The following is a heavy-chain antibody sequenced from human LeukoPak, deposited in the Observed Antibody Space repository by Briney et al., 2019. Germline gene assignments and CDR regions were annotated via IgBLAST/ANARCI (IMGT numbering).Heavy chain of an antibody. CDR1: GYTFTSYY. CDR3: ARDSTVTTFRGCVDP. Sequence: ASVKVSCKASGYTFTSYYMHWVRQAPGQGLEWMGIINPSGGSTSYAQKFQGRVTMTRDTSTSTVYMELSSLRSEDTAVHYCARDSTVTTFRGCVDPWGQGTLVTVSS. V-gene: IGHV1-46*01. J-gene: IGHJ5*02. D-gene: IGHD4-17*01. CDR2: INPSGGST.